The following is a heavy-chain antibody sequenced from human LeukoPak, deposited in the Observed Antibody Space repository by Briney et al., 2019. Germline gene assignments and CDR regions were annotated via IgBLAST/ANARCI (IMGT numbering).Heavy chain of an antibody. J-gene: IGHJ4*02. V-gene: IGHV3-30*19. D-gene: IGHD1-26*01. CDR1: GFTFSNFG. CDR2: ISYDGSNK. CDR3: ARVGSYSFDY. Sequence: GGSLRLSCIASGFTFSNFGMHWVRQAPGKGLEWVAVISYDGSNKYYADSVKGRFTISRDNSKNTLYLQMNSLRAEDTAVYYCARVGSYSFDYWGQGTLVTVSS.